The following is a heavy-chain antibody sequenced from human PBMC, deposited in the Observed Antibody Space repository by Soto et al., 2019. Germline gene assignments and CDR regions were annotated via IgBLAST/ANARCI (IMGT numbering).Heavy chain of an antibody. V-gene: IGHV3-23*01. CDR3: AKVARPAGYDWEDYFDY. CDR2: ISGSTTST. CDR1: GVTLTHSA. D-gene: IGHD5-12*01. Sequence: PGGSLRLSCSASGVTLTHSALSWFLPAPGKGLEWVSAISGSTTSTWYADSVRGRFTISRDNSKNTLYLQMNSLRAEDTAVYYCAKVARPAGYDWEDYFDYWGQGTLVTVSS. J-gene: IGHJ4*02.